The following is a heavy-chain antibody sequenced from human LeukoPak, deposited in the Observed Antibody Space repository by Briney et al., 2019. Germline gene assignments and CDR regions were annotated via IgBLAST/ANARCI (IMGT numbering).Heavy chain of an antibody. V-gene: IGHV3-66*01. CDR1: GFTVSSNY. CDR2: IYSGGST. D-gene: IGHD6-13*01. J-gene: IGHJ5*02. CDR3: ARDRVAAAGTGFDP. Sequence: PGGSLRLSCAASGFTVSSNYMSWVRQAPGKGLEWVSVIYSGGSTYYADSVKGRFTISRDNSKNTLYLQMNSLRAEDTAVYYCARDRVAAAGTGFDPWGQGTLVTVPS.